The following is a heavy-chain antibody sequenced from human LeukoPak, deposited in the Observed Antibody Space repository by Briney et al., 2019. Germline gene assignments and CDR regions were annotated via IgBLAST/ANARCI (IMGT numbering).Heavy chain of an antibody. CDR2: INSDGGTA. D-gene: IGHD6-25*01. V-gene: IGHV3-74*01. CDR1: GFTFSSSW. Sequence: GGSLRVSCAASGFTFSSSWMHWVRQAPGKGLVWVSRINSDGGTAAYADSVKGRFTVSRDNAKNTVYLQMDSLRVEDTAVYYCTRDRAATDLDYWGQGTLVTVSS. CDR3: TRDRAATDLDY. J-gene: IGHJ4*02.